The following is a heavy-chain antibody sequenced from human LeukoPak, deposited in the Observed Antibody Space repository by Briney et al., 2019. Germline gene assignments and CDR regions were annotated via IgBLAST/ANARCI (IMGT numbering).Heavy chain of an antibody. CDR1: GFTVSSNY. V-gene: IGHV3-53*01. D-gene: IGHD2-15*01. J-gene: IGHJ6*02. Sequence: GGSLRLSCAASGFTVSSNYMSWVRQAPGKGLEWVSVIYSGGSTYYADSVKGRFTISRDNSKNTLYLQMNSLRAEDTAVYYCARDGTSVVAPTSYYYYYGMDAWGQGTTVTVSS. CDR2: IYSGGST. CDR3: ARDGTSVVAPTSYYYYYGMDA.